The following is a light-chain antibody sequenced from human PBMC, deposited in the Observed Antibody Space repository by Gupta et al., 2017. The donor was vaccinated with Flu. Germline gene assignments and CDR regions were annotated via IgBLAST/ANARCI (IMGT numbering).Light chain of an antibody. V-gene: IGLV2-11*01. CDR3: SSHAGRVTWV. CDR2: DVT. J-gene: IGLJ1*01. Sequence: QSAPTQPHSVSGSPGQSVTISCTGSSNEVAGSNRVSWYQQRPGKAHNLILYDVTERPSRVHDRFSGSKSSNTASLTIAGPQADDEADYCCSSHAGRVTWVFGTGTTVTVL. CDR1: SNEVAGSNR.